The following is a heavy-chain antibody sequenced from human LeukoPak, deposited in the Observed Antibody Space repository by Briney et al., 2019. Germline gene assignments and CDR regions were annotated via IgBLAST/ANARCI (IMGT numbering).Heavy chain of an antibody. Sequence: SETLSLTCTVSGYSITSGYNWAWIRQPPGKVLEWIGSIYHSGSAYYNPSLKSRVTISVDTSKNQFSLKLSSVTAADTAVYYCVRYCSSTTCYTRAVDYWGQGTLVTVSS. CDR3: VRYCSSTTCYTRAVDY. D-gene: IGHD2-2*02. V-gene: IGHV4-38-2*02. CDR1: GYSITSGYN. J-gene: IGHJ4*02. CDR2: IYHSGSA.